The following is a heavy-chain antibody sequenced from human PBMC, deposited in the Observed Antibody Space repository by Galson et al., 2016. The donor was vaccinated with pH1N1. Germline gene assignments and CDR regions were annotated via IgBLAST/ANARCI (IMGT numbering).Heavy chain of an antibody. CDR3: AKEIQRGSYGMDV. Sequence: SLRLSCAASGFTFHDYTMHWVRQTPGKGLEWVSLVSWDGGSTYYADYVKGRFTVSRDNSKNSLYLQMNSLRSEDTALYCCAKEIQRGSYGMDVWGRGTTVTVSS. V-gene: IGHV3-43*01. D-gene: IGHD3-16*01. CDR1: GFTFHDYT. J-gene: IGHJ6*02. CDR2: VSWDGGST.